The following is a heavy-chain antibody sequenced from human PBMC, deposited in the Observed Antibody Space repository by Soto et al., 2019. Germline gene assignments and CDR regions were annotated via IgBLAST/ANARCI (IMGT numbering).Heavy chain of an antibody. J-gene: IGHJ4*02. CDR2: ISSSSSTI. CDR1: GFTFSSYS. V-gene: IGHV3-48*01. D-gene: IGHD5-12*01. CDR3: ARDLAGYDYGGAFDY. Sequence: GGSLRLSCAASGFTFSSYSMNWVRQAPGKGLEWVSYISSSSSTIYYADSVKGRFTISRDNAKNSLYLQMNSLRAEDTAVYYCARDLAGYDYGGAFDYWGQGTLVTVSS.